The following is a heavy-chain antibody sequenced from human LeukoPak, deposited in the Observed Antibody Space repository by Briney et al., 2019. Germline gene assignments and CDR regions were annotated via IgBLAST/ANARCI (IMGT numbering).Heavy chain of an antibody. J-gene: IGHJ4*02. CDR2: ISSSSSYI. D-gene: IGHD2-2*01. CDR3: ARESLYCSSTSCYKVNPDY. CDR1: GFTFSSYS. Sequence: PGGSLRLSCAASGFTFSSYSMNWVRQAPGKGLEWVSSISSSSSYIYYADSVKGRFTISRDNAKNSLYLQMNSLRAEDTAVYYCARESLYCSSTSCYKVNPDYWGQGALVTVSS. V-gene: IGHV3-21*01.